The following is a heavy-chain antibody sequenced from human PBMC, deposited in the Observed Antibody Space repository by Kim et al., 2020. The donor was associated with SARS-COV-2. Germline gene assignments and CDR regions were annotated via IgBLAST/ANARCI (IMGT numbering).Heavy chain of an antibody. CDR1: GGTFSSYA. CDR2: IIPIFGRA. CDR3: ASTLALAGTAFGWFDP. D-gene: IGHD6-19*01. V-gene: IGHV1-69*13. Sequence: SVKVSCKASGGTFSSYAISWVRQAPGQGLEWMGGIIPIFGRANYAQKFQGRVTITADESTSTAYMELSSLRSEDTAVYYCASTLALAGTAFGWFDPWGQGTLVTVSS. J-gene: IGHJ5*02.